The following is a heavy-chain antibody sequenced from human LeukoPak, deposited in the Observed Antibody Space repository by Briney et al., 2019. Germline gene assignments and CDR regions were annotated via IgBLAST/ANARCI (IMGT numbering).Heavy chain of an antibody. J-gene: IGHJ4*02. V-gene: IGHV3-64D*06. CDR3: VTTARRDYDILTGYYSQPFDY. CDR1: GFTFSSYA. Sequence: PGGSLRLSCSASGFTFSSYAMHWVRQAPGKGLEYVSAISSNGGSTYYADSVKGRFTISRDNSKNTLYLQMSSLRAEDTAVYYCVTTARRDYDILTGYYSQPFDYWGQGTLVTVSS. CDR2: ISSNGGST. D-gene: IGHD3-9*01.